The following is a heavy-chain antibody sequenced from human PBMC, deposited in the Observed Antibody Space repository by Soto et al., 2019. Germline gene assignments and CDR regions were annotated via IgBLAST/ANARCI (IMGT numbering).Heavy chain of an antibody. V-gene: IGHV4-34*01. CDR3: ARVERGTATTVVDAFDI. Sequence: QVQLQQWGAGLLKPSETLSLTCAVYGGFVSSGSYYWSWIRQPPGKGLEWIGEMSHSGGTHFNPCLKGRVTISVDTSKNQFSLKMSSVTAADTALYYCARVERGTATTVVDAFDIWGPGTMVTVSS. CDR1: GGFVSSGSYY. J-gene: IGHJ3*02. D-gene: IGHD1-1*01. CDR2: MSHSGGT.